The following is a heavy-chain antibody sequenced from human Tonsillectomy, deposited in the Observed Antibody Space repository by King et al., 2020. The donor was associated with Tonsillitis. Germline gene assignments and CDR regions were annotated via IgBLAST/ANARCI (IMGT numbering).Heavy chain of an antibody. J-gene: IGHJ4*02. D-gene: IGHD6-19*01. CDR2: IKQVGNEK. Sequence: VQLVESGGGLVQPGGSLRLSCAASGFTFSSYWMSWVRQAPGKGLEWVANIKQVGNEKYYLDSVKGRFTISRDKAKNSLYLQMNSLRAEDTAVYYCARDIKGTAVAGSRMYYFDYWGQGTLVAVSS. CDR3: ARDIKGTAVAGSRMYYFDY. V-gene: IGHV3-7*01. CDR1: GFTFSSYW.